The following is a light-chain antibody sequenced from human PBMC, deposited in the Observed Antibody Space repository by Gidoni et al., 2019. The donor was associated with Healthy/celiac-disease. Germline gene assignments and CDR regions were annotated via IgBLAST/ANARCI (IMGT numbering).Light chain of an antibody. CDR1: QSVSSY. CDR2: AAS. CDR3: QQRSNWPRT. Sequence: EIVLPQSPATLSLSPGERATLSCRASQSVSSYLAWYQQKPGQAPRLLIYAASNRATGIPARFSGSGSGTDFTLTISSLEPEDFAVYYCQQRSNWPRTFGQGTKVEIK. V-gene: IGKV3-11*01. J-gene: IGKJ1*01.